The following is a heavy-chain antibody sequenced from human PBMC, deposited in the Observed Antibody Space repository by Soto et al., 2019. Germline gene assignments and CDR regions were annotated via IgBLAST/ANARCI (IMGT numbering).Heavy chain of an antibody. D-gene: IGHD3-10*01. CDR2: ISAYNGNT. J-gene: IGHJ3*02. CDR1: GYTFTSYG. V-gene: IGHV1-18*01. CDR3: ARDGPMDRAFDI. Sequence: ASVKVSCKASGYTFTSYGIIWVRQAPGQGLEWMGWISAYNGNTNYAQKLQGRATMTTDTSTSTAYMELRSLRSDDTAVYYCARDGPMDRAFDIWGQGTMVTVSS.